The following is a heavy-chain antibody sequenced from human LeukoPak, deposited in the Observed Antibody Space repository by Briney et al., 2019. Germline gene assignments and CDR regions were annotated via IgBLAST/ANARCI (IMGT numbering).Heavy chain of an antibody. CDR1: GFTFSNYW. V-gene: IGHV3-74*01. J-gene: IGHJ6*02. CDR3: ARGNYHAMDV. CDR2: IKGDGSST. Sequence: GGSLRLSCAAPGFTFSNYWMHWVRQTPGEGLVCVSLIKGDGSSTTYADSVKGRFTISRDNAKNTVYLQMNRLRAEDTAVYYCARGNYHAMDVWGQGTTVTVSS.